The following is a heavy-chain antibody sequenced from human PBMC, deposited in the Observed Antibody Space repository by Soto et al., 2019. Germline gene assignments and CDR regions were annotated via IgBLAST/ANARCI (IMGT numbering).Heavy chain of an antibody. D-gene: IGHD3-16*01. Sequence: SETLSLTCTVSGGSISSGGYYWSWIRQHPGKGLEWIGYIYYSGSTYYNPSPKSRVTISVDTSKNQFSLKLSSVTAADTAVYYCALRLGDPGRLYFDYWGQGTLVTVSS. CDR1: GGSISSGGYY. J-gene: IGHJ4*02. CDR2: IYYSGST. CDR3: ALRLGDPGRLYFDY. V-gene: IGHV4-31*03.